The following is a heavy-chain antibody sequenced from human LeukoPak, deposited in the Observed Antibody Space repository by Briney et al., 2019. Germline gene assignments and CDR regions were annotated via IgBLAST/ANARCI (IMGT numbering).Heavy chain of an antibody. CDR3: ARDKPFGDCADD. V-gene: IGHV3-7*01. D-gene: IGHD2-21*02. CDR2: IKEDGSVK. J-gene: IGHJ4*02. Sequence: GGSLRLSCAASGITFSRYWMNWVRQAPGKGLERVANIKEDGSVKNYVDSVRGRFTVSRDNAKNSLYLQMNSLRAEDTAVYYCARDKPFGDCADDWGQGTLVTVSS. CDR1: GITFSRYW.